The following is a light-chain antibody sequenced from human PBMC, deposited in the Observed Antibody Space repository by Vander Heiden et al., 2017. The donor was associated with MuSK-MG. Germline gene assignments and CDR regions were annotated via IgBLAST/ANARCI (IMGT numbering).Light chain of an antibody. CDR3: CTFAATVP. Sequence: SALTPPRSVSESPGKSATVSCTGTSTDVGGYNYVSWYQQHPGKAPILVIYDVSKRPSVVPDRFSGSKSGTTASRAISGLQDEDDCDYCCCTFAATVPLGTGTKVTVL. J-gene: IGLJ1*01. V-gene: IGLV2-11*01. CDR1: STDVGGYNY. CDR2: DVS.